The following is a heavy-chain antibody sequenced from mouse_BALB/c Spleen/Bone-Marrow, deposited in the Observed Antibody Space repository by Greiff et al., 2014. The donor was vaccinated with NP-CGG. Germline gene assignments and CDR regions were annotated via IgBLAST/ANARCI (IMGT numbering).Heavy chain of an antibody. V-gene: IGHV1-67*01. CDR2: ISTYSGNT. D-gene: IGHD1-1*01. CDR1: GYTFTDYA. CDR3: ARYGYGSSYYAMDY. J-gene: IGHJ4*01. Sequence: LVESGPELVRPGVSVKISYKGSGYTFTDYAMHWVKQSHAKSLEWIGVISTYSGNTNYNQKFKGKATMTVDKSSSTAYMELARLTSEDSAIYYCARYGYGSSYYAMDYWGQGTSVTVSS.